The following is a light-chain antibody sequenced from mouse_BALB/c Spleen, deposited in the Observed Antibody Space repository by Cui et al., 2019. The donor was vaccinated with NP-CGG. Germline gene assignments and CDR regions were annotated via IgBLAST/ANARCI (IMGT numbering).Light chain of an antibody. V-gene: IGLV1*01. Sequence: HAVVTQESALTTSPGKTVTLTCRSSIGAVTTNNYANWVQEKPDHLFTGLIGGTNNRAPGVPARFSGSLIGDKAALTITGAQTEDEAIYFCALWYSNHWVFGGGTKLTVL. CDR2: GTN. CDR1: IGAVTTNNY. J-gene: IGLJ1*01. CDR3: ALWYSNHWV.